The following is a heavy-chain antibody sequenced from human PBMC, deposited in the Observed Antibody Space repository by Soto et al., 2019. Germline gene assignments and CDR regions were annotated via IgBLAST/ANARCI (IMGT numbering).Heavy chain of an antibody. V-gene: IGHV3-21*01. CDR2: ISSSRGYT. D-gene: IGHD2-15*01. CDR3: ARGRSLNTNMDY. J-gene: IGHJ4*02. CDR1: GFTFSSYS. Sequence: EVQQVESGGGLVKPGGSLRLSCAASGFTFSSYSMNWFRQAPGKGLEWVSSISSSRGYTSYADSVKGRFTISRDNAKNSLYLQIDSLRAEDTAVYYCARGRSLNTNMDYWGQGALVTVSS.